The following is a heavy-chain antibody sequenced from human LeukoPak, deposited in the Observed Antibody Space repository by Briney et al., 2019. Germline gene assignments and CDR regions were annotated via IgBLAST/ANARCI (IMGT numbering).Heavy chain of an antibody. CDR3: ARGGRDTVTTSGY. J-gene: IGHJ4*02. Sequence: GGSMRLSCAASGFTFSSYWMSWVRQAPGKGLEGVANIKQDGSEKYYVDSVKGRFTISRDNAKNSLYLQMNSLRAEDTAVYYCARGGRDTVTTSGYWGQGTLVTVSS. CDR2: IKQDGSEK. D-gene: IGHD4-17*01. CDR1: GFTFSSYW. V-gene: IGHV3-7*01.